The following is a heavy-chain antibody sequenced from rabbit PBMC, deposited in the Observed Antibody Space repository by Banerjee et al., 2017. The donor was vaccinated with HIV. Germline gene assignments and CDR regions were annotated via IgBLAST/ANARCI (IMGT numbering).Heavy chain of an antibody. D-gene: IGHD8-1*01. CDR1: GVSFSFSS. CDR3: ARDGAGGSYFAL. Sequence: QEQLEESGGGLVKPEGSLTLTCKASGVSFSFSSYMCWVRQAPGKGLEWIGYIDPVFGITYYANWVNGRFSISRENAQNTVFLQMTSLTAADTATYFCARDGAGGSYFALWGQGTLVTVS. V-gene: IGHV1S47*01. J-gene: IGHJ4*01. CDR2: IDPVFGIT.